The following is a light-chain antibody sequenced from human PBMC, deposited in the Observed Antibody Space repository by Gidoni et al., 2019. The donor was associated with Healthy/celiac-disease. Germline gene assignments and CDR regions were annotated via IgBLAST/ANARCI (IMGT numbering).Light chain of an antibody. CDR1: QSVSSY. Sequence: EIVLTQSPATLSLSPGERATLSCRASQSVSSYLAWYQQKPGQAPRLRIYDASNRATGIPARFSGSGSGTDFTLTISSLEPEDFAVYYCQQRSNWPPRFTFGPXTKVDIK. J-gene: IGKJ3*01. CDR2: DAS. V-gene: IGKV3-11*01. CDR3: QQRSNWPPRFT.